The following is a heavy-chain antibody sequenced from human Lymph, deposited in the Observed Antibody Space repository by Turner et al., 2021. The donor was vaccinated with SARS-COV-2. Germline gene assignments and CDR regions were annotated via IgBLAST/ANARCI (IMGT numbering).Heavy chain of an antibody. D-gene: IGHD2-15*01. J-gene: IGHJ4*02. Sequence: QVQLVQSVAEVKKPGSSVEGSCKASGYTFTSYYMHWVRQAPGQGVEWMGIINPSGDSTSYAQKFQGRVTMTRDTSTSTVYMELSSLRSEDTAVYYCARVGPGGFDYWGQGTPVTVSS. CDR2: INPSGDST. V-gene: IGHV1-46*01. CDR1: GYTFTSYY. CDR3: ARVGPGGFDY.